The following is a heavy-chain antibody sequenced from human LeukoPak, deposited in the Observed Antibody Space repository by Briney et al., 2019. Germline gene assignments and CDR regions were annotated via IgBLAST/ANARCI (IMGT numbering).Heavy chain of an antibody. CDR1: GGSFSGYY. V-gene: IGHV4-34*01. Sequence: SETLSLTCAVYGGSFSGYYWSWIRQPPGKGLEWIGEIYHSGSTNYNPSLKSRVTISVDTSKKQFSLMLSYVTAADTAVYYCASLSLRFLEWLSDTADDYWGQGTLVTVSS. D-gene: IGHD3-3*01. CDR3: ASLSLRFLEWLSDTADDY. CDR2: IYHSGST. J-gene: IGHJ4*02.